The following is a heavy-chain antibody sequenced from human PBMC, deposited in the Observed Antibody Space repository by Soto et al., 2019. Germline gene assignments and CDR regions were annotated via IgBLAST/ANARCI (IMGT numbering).Heavy chain of an antibody. CDR3: AGRYSSGWHDAFDI. J-gene: IGHJ3*02. CDR2: INPSGGST. V-gene: IGHV1-46*03. Sequence: QVQLVQSGAEVKKPGASVKVSCKASGYTFTSYYMHWVRQAPGQGLEWKGIINPSGGSTSYAQKFQGSGTMARDTSTSTGCMELSSLRSEDTAVYYGAGRYSSGWHDAFDICGQGTMVTVSS. D-gene: IGHD6-19*01. CDR1: GYTFTSYY.